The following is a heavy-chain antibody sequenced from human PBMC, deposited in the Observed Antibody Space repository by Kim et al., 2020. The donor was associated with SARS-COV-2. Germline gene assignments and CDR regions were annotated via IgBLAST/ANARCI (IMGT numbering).Heavy chain of an antibody. D-gene: IGHD3-10*01. CDR3: AREGSGSYNWLDP. Sequence: ASVKVSCKASGYTFDTYALYWVRQAPGQRFEWMGWINGGNGNTRYSQNFQGRVTITMDTAATTAYMELSSLTFKDTAVYYCAREGSGSYNWLDPWGQGTL. J-gene: IGHJ5*02. CDR2: INGGNGNT. V-gene: IGHV1-3*01. CDR1: GYTFDTYA.